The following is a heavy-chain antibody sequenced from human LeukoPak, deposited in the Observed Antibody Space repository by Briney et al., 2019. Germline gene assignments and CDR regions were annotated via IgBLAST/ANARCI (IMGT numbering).Heavy chain of an antibody. V-gene: IGHV1-69*13. D-gene: IGHD5-18*01. CDR2: IIPIFGTA. CDR1: GYTFTSYY. CDR3: AREPLRGYSYGGYFDY. J-gene: IGHJ4*02. Sequence: SVKVSCKASGYTFTSYYMHWVRQAPGQGLEWMGGIIPIFGTANYAQKFQGRVTITADESTSTAYMELSSLRSEDTAVYYCAREPLRGYSYGGYFDYWGQGTLVTVSS.